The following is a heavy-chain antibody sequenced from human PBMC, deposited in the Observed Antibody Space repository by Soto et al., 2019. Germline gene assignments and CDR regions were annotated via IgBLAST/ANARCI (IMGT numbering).Heavy chain of an antibody. CDR2: IYYSGIT. D-gene: IGHD2-15*01. V-gene: IGHV4-39*01. CDR3: ARSMGLYCSGGSCYGGDWFDP. J-gene: IGHJ5*02. CDR1: GGSISSSNYY. Sequence: PSETLSLTCTVSGGSISSSNYYWGWIRQPPGKGLEWIANIYYSGITYCNPSLKSRVAISVDTSKNQFSLKLSSVSAADTAIYYCARSMGLYCSGGSCYGGDWFDPWGQGTLVTVSS.